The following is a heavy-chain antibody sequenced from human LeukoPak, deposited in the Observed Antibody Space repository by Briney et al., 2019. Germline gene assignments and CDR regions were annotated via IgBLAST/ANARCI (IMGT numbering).Heavy chain of an antibody. CDR3: ARVLGGIVPDAFDI. J-gene: IGHJ3*02. D-gene: IGHD3-16*01. V-gene: IGHV3-33*08. CDR2: IWYDGSNK. Sequence: GGSLRLSCVASGLAFSSYSMHWVRQAPGKGLEWVAIIWYDGSNKDYGDSVKGRFTISRDESRNTLYLHMNSLRVEDTAVYYCARVLGGIVPDAFDIWGQGTKVTVSS. CDR1: GLAFSSYS.